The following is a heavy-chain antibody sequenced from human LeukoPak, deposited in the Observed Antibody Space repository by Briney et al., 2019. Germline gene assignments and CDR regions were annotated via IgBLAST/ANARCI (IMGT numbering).Heavy chain of an antibody. V-gene: IGHV3-66*01. CDR1: GFTVSNNY. CDR3: ARGGYCSGGNCYGYFDY. J-gene: IGHJ4*02. D-gene: IGHD2-15*01. Sequence: QPGGSLRLSCAASGFTVSNNYMSWVRQAPGKGLEWVSVIYSGGTTYYADSEKGRFTISRDNSKNTLYLLMNSLRAEDTAVYYCARGGYCSGGNCYGYFDYWGQGTLVTVSS. CDR2: IYSGGTT.